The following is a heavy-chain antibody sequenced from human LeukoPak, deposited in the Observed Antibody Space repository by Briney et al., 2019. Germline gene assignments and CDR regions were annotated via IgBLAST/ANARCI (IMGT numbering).Heavy chain of an antibody. V-gene: IGHV3-30-3*01. CDR1: GFTFSSYA. D-gene: IGHD3-22*01. Sequence: GGSLRLSCVASGFTFSSYAMHWIRQAPGKGLEWVAVISYDGSNKYYADSVKGRFTISRDNSKNTLYLQMNSLRAEDTAVYYCARDRYYYDSSGYYTPFDYWGQGTLVTVSS. J-gene: IGHJ4*02. CDR3: ARDRYYYDSSGYYTPFDY. CDR2: ISYDGSNK.